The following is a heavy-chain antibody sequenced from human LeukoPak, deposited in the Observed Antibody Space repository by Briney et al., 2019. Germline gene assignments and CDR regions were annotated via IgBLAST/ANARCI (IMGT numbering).Heavy chain of an antibody. D-gene: IGHD3-10*01. Sequence: GGSLRLSCAASGFTFSGSAMHWVRQASGKGLEWVGRIRSKANSYATAYAASVKGRFTIPRDDSKNTAYLQMNSLKTEDTAVSYCIGGFGELLSEYYFDYWGQGTLVTVSS. CDR1: GFTFSGSA. V-gene: IGHV3-73*01. J-gene: IGHJ4*02. CDR2: IRSKANSYAT. CDR3: IGGFGELLSEYYFDY.